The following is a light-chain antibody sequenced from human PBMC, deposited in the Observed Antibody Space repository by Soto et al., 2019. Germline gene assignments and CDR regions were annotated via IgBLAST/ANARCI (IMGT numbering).Light chain of an antibody. V-gene: IGKV1-39*01. Sequence: DIQMTQSPSSLSASVGDRVTITCLAGQSISSYLNWYQQKPGKAPKLLIYAASSLQSGVPSRFSGSGSGTDFTLTISSLQPEDFATYYCQQSYSTLPLTFGGGTKVEIK. CDR3: QQSYSTLPLT. CDR1: QSISSY. CDR2: AAS. J-gene: IGKJ4*01.